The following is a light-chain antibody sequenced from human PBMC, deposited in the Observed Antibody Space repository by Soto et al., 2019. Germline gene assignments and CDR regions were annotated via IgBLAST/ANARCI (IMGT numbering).Light chain of an antibody. CDR2: GAS. CDR1: QSVSSSY. J-gene: IGKJ4*01. Sequence: EIVLTQSPGTLSLSPGERATLSCRASQSVSSSYLAWYQQKPGQPPRLLIYGASSRATGIPDRFSGSGSGTHFTLTITRLEPEDLAVYYCQHYRTSFGGGTKVEIK. CDR3: QHYRTS. V-gene: IGKV3-20*01.